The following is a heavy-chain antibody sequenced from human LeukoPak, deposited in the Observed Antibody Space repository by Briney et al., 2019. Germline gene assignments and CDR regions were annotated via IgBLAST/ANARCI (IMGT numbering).Heavy chain of an antibody. CDR1: GYTFTGYY. D-gene: IGHD3-22*01. V-gene: IGHV1-2*02. CDR3: ALMNYYDSSGYEGNDI. CDR2: INPNSGGT. Sequence: ASVKVSCKASGYTFTGYYMHWVRQAPGQGLEWMGWINPNSGGTNYAQKFQGRVTMTRDTSISTAYMELSRLRSDDTAVYYCALMNYYDSSGYEGNDIWGQGTMVTVSS. J-gene: IGHJ3*02.